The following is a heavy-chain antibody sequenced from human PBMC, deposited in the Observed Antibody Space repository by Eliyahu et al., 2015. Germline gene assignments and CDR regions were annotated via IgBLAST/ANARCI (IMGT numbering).Heavy chain of an antibody. CDR2: ITTTGNFV. CDR1: GFNFKTYG. J-gene: IGHJ4*02. V-gene: IGHV3-21*02. Sequence: EVQLVESGGGLVKPGGSLXLSCXASGFNFKTYGMNWVRQAPGKGPEWISAITTTGNFVYYADSVKGRFTISRDNSNNSLYLQMNGLRADDTAIYYCATRRDDYYFDYWGQGTLVTVSS. D-gene: IGHD2-21*02. CDR3: ATRRDDYYFDY.